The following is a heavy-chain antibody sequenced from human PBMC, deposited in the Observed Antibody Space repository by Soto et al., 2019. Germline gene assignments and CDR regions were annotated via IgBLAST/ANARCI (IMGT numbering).Heavy chain of an antibody. CDR2: ISYDGSNK. CDR1: GFTSSSYG. D-gene: IGHD5-18*01. J-gene: IGHJ4*02. Sequence: QVQLVESGGGVVQPGRSLRLSCAASGFTSSSYGMHWVRQAPGKGLEWVAVISYDGSNKYYADSVKGRFTISRDNSKNTLYLQMNSLRAEDTAVYYCAKGADTAIDYWGQGTLVTVSS. V-gene: IGHV3-30*18. CDR3: AKGADTAIDY.